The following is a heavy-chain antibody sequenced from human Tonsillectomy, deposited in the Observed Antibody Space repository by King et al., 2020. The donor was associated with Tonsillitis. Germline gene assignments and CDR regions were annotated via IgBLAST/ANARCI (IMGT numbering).Heavy chain of an antibody. CDR2: IYASGST. CDR1: GGSISSYY. V-gene: IGHV4-4*07. CDR3: ARTGGLRYFYYMDV. D-gene: IGHD3-16*01. J-gene: IGHJ6*03. Sequence: QLQESGPGLVKPSETLSLTCTVSGGSISSYYWSWIREPAGKGLEWIGRIYASGSTNYNPSLKSRVTMSVDTSKNQFYLKLNSVTAADTAVYYCARTGGLRYFYYMDVWGRGTTVTVSS.